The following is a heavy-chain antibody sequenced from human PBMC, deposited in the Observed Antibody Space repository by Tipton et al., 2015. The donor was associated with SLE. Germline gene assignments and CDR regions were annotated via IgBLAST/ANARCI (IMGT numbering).Heavy chain of an antibody. CDR1: GGSISSYY. CDR3: ARVPLYYYYYMDV. CDR2: IYYSGST. V-gene: IGHV4-59*01. Sequence: LRLSCTVSGGSISSYYWSWIRQPPGKGLEWIGYIYYSGSTNYNPSLKSRVTVSVDTSKNQFSLKLSSVTAADTAVYYWARVPLYYYYYMDVWGKGTTVTVSS. J-gene: IGHJ6*03.